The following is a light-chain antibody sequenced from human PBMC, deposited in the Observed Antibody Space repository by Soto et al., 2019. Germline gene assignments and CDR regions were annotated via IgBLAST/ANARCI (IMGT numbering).Light chain of an antibody. CDR3: QHRRDWPLS. V-gene: IGKV3-11*01. Sequence: EIVLTQSPATLSLSQGDRDTLSCRASQSVGGSLAWYQQKPGKAPRLVIYDTSKRATGIPARFSGSGSGTDFTLTICGLEPEDFAVYYCQHRRDWPLSFGGGTKVDIK. J-gene: IGKJ4*01. CDR2: DTS. CDR1: QSVGGS.